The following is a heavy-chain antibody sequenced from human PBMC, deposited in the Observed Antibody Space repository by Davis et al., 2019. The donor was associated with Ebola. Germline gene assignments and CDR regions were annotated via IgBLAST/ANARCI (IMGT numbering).Heavy chain of an antibody. V-gene: IGHV3-73*01. D-gene: IGHD3-16*01. Sequence: GESLKISCEGSDFTVTFSAFHWVRLAPGRGLEWVGRIRSRMNGHATEYAASVKGRFTISRDDSNNTAHLQMNSLKTEDTALYYCVRSRDYVDSLDIWGHGTLVTVSS. CDR1: DFTVTFSA. J-gene: IGHJ3*02. CDR3: VRSRDYVDSLDI. CDR2: IRSRMNGHAT.